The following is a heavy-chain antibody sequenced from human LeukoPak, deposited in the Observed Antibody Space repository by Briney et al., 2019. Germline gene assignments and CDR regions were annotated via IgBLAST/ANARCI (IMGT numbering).Heavy chain of an antibody. Sequence: PGRSLRLSCAASGFTFSSYAMHWVRQAPGKGLEWVAVISYDGSNKYYADSVKGRFTISRDNSKNTLYLQMNSLRAEDTAVYYCAREVGYCSSTSCNDYWGQGTLVTVSS. CDR3: AREVGYCSSTSCNDY. CDR1: GFTFSSYA. V-gene: IGHV3-30-3*01. D-gene: IGHD2-2*01. J-gene: IGHJ4*02. CDR2: ISYDGSNK.